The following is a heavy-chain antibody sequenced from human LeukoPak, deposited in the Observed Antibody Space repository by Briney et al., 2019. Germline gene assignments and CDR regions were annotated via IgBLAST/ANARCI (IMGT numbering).Heavy chain of an antibody. CDR2: ISGSGGST. CDR3: AKDTLSGYVRSGAFDI. CDR1: RFTFSSYA. D-gene: IGHD3-22*01. J-gene: IGHJ3*02. Sequence: GGSLRLSCAASRFTFSSYAMSWVRQAPGKGLEWVSAISGSGGSTYYADSVKGRFTISRDNSKNTLYLQMNSLRAEDTAVYYCAKDTLSGYVRSGAFDIWGQGTMVTVSS. V-gene: IGHV3-23*01.